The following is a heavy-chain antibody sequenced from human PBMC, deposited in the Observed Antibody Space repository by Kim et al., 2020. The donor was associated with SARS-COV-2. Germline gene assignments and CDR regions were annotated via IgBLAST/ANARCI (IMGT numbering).Heavy chain of an antibody. J-gene: IGHJ6*01. CDR1: GFTFSSYG. V-gene: IGHV3-30*18. Sequence: GGSLRLSCAASGFTFSSYGMHWVRQAPGKGLEWVAVISYDGSNKNYADSVKGRFTISRDKSKNTLYLQMNSLRAEDTAGYYCAKESGSGSYYGWTYYYYG. CDR2: ISYDGSNK. D-gene: IGHD3-10*01. CDR3: AKESGSGSYYGWTYYYYG.